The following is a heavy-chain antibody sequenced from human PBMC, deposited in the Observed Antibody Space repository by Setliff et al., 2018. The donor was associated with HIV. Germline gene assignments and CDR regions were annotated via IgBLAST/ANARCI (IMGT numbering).Heavy chain of an antibody. CDR1: GFTFSDCS. J-gene: IGHJ4*02. CDR3: AKEFEDLSGAY. D-gene: IGHD3-10*01. V-gene: IGHV3-48*01. Sequence: GGSPRLSCAASGFTFSDCSMNWVRQAPGKGLEWISYITSTGSTIFYADSVKGRFTISRDNDKNSVHLQMTSLRAEDTAVYYCAKEFEDLSGAYWGQGTLVTVSS. CDR2: ITSTGSTI.